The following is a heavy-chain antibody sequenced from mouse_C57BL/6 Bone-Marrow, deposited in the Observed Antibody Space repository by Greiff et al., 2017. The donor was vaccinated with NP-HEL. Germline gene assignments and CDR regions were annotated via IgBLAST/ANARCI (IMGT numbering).Heavy chain of an antibody. CDR1: GFTFSDYG. CDR2: ISNLAYSI. V-gene: IGHV5-15*01. D-gene: IGHD2-4*01. J-gene: IGHJ3*01. CDR3: ATGDYEGFAY. Sequence: EVQGVESGGGLVQPGGSLKLSCAASGFTFSDYGMAWVRQAPRTGPEWVAFISNLAYSIYYADTVTGRFTISRENAKNTLYLEMSSLRSEDTAMYYCATGDYEGFAYWGQGTLVTVSA.